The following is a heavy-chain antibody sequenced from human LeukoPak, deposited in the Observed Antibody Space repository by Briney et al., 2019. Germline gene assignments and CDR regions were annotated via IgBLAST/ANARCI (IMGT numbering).Heavy chain of an antibody. D-gene: IGHD3-22*01. CDR2: INPNSGGT. Sequence: ASVKVSCKASGYTFTGYYMHWVRQAPGQGLEWMGWINPNSGGTNYAQKFQGRVTITADKSTSTAYMELSSLRSEDTAVYYCAHPGYYYDSSGLYHFDYWGQGTLVTVSS. J-gene: IGHJ4*02. V-gene: IGHV1-2*02. CDR3: AHPGYYYDSSGLYHFDY. CDR1: GYTFTGYY.